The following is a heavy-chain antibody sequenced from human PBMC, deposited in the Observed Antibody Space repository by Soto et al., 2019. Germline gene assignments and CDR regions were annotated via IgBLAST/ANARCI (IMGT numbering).Heavy chain of an antibody. V-gene: IGHV4-59*01. CDR1: GGSISSYY. CDR2: IYYSGST. J-gene: IGHJ4*02. Sequence: PSETLSLTCTVSGGSISSYYWSWIRQPPGKGLEWIGYIYYSGSTNYNPSLKSRVTISVDTSKNQFSLKLSSVTAADTAVYYCARGGYSYGYVLDYWGQGTLVTVSS. D-gene: IGHD5-18*01. CDR3: ARGGYSYGYVLDY.